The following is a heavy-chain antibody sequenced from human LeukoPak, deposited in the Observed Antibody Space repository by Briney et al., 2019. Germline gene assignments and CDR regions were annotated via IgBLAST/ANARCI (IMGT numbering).Heavy chain of an antibody. CDR1: GFTFISYR. CDR2: IRHDGRNK. J-gene: IGHJ4*02. CDR3: AKDWGWGFDY. D-gene: IGHD3-16*01. V-gene: IGHV3-30*02. Sequence: PGGSLRLSCAASGFTFISYRMHWVRQAPGKGLEWVAFIRHDGRNKYYADSVKGRFTISRENTKNMLHLQMNSLRVEDTAVFYCAKDWGWGFDYWGQGTLVTVSS.